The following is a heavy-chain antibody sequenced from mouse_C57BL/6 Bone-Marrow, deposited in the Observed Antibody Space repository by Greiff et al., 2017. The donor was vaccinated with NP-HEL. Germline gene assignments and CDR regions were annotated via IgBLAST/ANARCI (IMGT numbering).Heavy chain of an antibody. J-gene: IGHJ1*03. Sequence: VQRVESGPGLVQPSQSLSITCTVSGFSLTSYGVHWVRQSPGKGLEWLGVIWRGGSTDYNAAFMSRLSITKDNSKSQVFFKMNSLQADDTAIYYCAKNLGDYDVGYWYFDVWGTGTTVTVSS. CDR2: IWRGGST. V-gene: IGHV2-5*01. CDR1: GFSLTSYG. CDR3: AKNLGDYDVGYWYFDV. D-gene: IGHD2-4*01.